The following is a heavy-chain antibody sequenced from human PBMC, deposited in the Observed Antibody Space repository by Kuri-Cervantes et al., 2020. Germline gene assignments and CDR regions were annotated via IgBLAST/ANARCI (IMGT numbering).Heavy chain of an antibody. Sequence: GGSLRLSCAASGFTFDDYAMHWVRQAPGKGLEWVSGISWNSGSIGYADSVKGRFTISRDNAKKSVYLQMNSLRVEDTAVYYCARRGPGLDWGQGTLVTVSS. D-gene: IGHD6-25*01. CDR3: ARRGPGLD. V-gene: IGHV3-9*01. CDR1: GFTFDDYA. J-gene: IGHJ4*02. CDR2: ISWNSGSI.